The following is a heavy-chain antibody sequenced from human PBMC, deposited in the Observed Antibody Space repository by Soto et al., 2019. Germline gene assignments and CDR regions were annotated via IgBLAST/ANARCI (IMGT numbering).Heavy chain of an antibody. CDR1: GYTLTELS. J-gene: IGHJ4*02. CDR3: ASVEGSGWTHYFEY. V-gene: IGHV1-24*01. CDR2: FDPEDGET. D-gene: IGHD6-19*01. Sequence: ASVKVSCKVSGYTLTELSMHWVRQAPGKGLEWMGGFDPEDGETIYAQKFQGRVTMTEDTSTDTAYMELSSLRSEDTAVYYCASVEGSGWTHYFEYWGQGTLVTVSS.